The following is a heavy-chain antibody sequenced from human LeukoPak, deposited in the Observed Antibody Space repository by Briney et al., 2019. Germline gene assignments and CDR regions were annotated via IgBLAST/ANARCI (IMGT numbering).Heavy chain of an antibody. CDR2: IKKTGSET. V-gene: IGHV3-7*01. Sequence: GGSLRLSCAASGFTFSHFWMSWVRQAPGKGLEWVAYIKKTGSETYYVDSVKGRFTITRDNTRNSLFLQMYSLRAEDTAVYYCASFASNLIGLDYWGQGTLVTVSS. CDR1: GFTFSHFW. D-gene: IGHD3-16*02. CDR3: ASFASNLIGLDY. J-gene: IGHJ4*02.